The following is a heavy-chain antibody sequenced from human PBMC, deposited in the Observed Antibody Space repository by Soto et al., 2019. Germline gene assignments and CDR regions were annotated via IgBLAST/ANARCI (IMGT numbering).Heavy chain of an antibody. D-gene: IGHD1-1*01. CDR3: ARSFVDRWNESFVPY. CDR1: GFTFGYYS. V-gene: IGHV3-23*01. CDR2: ISGTGGSK. J-gene: IGHJ4*02. Sequence: EVQLLESGGHLVQPGGSLRLSCAASGFTFGYYSMSWVRQSPGKELEWVAGISGTGGSKYHADSVAGRFAISRDNSKRTLYLQLTNLRTEDTAVYYCARSFVDRWNESFVPYWGQGTLVTFSS.